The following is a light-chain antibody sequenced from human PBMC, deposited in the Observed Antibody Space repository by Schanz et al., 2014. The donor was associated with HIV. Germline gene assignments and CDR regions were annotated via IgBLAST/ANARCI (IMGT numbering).Light chain of an antibody. CDR2: QDN. V-gene: IGLV3-1*01. J-gene: IGLJ2*01. Sequence: SSELTQPPSVSVSPGQTASITCSGDKLGDKYTCWYQQKPGQSPVLVIYQDNKRPSGIPERFSGSNSGNTATLTISGTQAMDEADYYCQAWDSSTAVFGGGTKLTV. CDR1: KLGDKY. CDR3: QAWDSSTAV.